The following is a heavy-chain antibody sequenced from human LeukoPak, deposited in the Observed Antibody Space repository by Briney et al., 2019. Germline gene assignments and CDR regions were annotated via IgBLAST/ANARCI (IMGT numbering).Heavy chain of an antibody. CDR1: AFTFSDYS. CDR3: AKDHGYSYGFPDY. CDR2: IRYDGSGQ. Sequence: GGSLRLSCAASAFTFSDYSMNWVRQAPGKGLEWVTFIRYDGSGQYYADSVKGRFTISRDNSKNTLYLQMNSLRPEDTAVYYCAKDHGYSYGFPDYWGLGTLVTVSS. V-gene: IGHV3-30*02. J-gene: IGHJ4*02. D-gene: IGHD5-18*01.